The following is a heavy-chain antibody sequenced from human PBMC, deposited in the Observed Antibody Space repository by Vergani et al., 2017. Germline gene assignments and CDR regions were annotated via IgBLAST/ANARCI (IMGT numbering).Heavy chain of an antibody. CDR2: IYYSGST. Sequence: QLQLQESGPGLVKPSETLSLTCTVSGCSITSSSYYWGWIRQPPGKGLEWIGSIYYSGSTYSNPSLKSRLTISVDASKNQFSLKLSSVTAPATAVYYCASGWDFGDSRWGQGTLVTVSS. D-gene: IGHD4-17*01. CDR1: GCSITSSSYY. V-gene: IGHV4-39*01. J-gene: IGHJ4*02. CDR3: ASGWDFGDSR.